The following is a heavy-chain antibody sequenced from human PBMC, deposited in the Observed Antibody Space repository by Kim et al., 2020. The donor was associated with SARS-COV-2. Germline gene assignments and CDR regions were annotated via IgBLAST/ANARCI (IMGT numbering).Heavy chain of an antibody. D-gene: IGHD3-22*01. CDR1: AGTFSSYA. V-gene: IGHV1-69*13. Sequence: SVKVSCKPSAGTFSSYAISLVRQAPGQGLEWMGGIIRIFGTANDAQKFQGGVTITADESTSTAYMELSSLRTEDTAVYYCARALAVGVITGYWYFDLWGRGTLVTVSS. CDR3: ARALAVGVITGYWYFDL. J-gene: IGHJ2*01. CDR2: IIRIFGTA.